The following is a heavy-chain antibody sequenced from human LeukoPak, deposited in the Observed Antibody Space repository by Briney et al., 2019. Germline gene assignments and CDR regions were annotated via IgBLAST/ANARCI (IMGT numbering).Heavy chain of an antibody. CDR2: ISAYNGNT. CDR3: AMAYCGGDCYPMGSFDY. Sequence: ASVKVSCKASGYTFTSYGISWVRQAPGQGLEWMGWISAYNGNTNYAQKLQGRVTMTTDTSTSTAYMELRSLRSDDTAVYYCAMAYCGGDCYPMGSFDYWGQGTLVTVSS. J-gene: IGHJ4*02. D-gene: IGHD2-21*01. V-gene: IGHV1-18*01. CDR1: GYTFTSYG.